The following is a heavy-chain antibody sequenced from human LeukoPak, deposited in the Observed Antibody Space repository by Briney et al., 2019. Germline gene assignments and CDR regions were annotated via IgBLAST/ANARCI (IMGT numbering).Heavy chain of an antibody. CDR1: GYTFTSYY. CDR2: INPSGGST. D-gene: IGHD6-13*01. Sequence: GASVKVSCKASGYTFTSYYMHWVRQAPGQGLEWMGIINPSGGSTSYAQKFQGSVTMTRDTSTSTVYMELSSLRSEDTAVYDCASSICDSSSWYGGDTSGPGDYWGQGTLVTVTS. V-gene: IGHV1-46*01. CDR3: ASSICDSSSWYGGDTSGPGDY. J-gene: IGHJ4*02.